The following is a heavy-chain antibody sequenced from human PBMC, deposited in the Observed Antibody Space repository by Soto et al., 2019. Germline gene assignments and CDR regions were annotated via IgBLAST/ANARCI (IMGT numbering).Heavy chain of an antibody. J-gene: IGHJ4*02. CDR1: GFDFGDYY. V-gene: IGHV3-11*01. D-gene: IGHD3-10*01. CDR3: VRPYYSNSWFPFDR. Sequence: GGSLRVSCTGSGFDFGDYYMSWIRQAPGKGLEWVSYIDSGDGTTYYTDSVKGRFTISRDNAKKTVYLQMSSLRVEDTALYYCVRPYYSNSWFPFDRWGQGTLVTVSS. CDR2: IDSGDGTT.